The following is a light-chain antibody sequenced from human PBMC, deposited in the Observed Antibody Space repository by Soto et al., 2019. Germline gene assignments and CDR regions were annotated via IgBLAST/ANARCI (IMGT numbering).Light chain of an antibody. CDR2: GAS. Sequence: EIVLTQSPGTLSLSPGERATLSCRASQSLSSSYLAWYQQKPDQSPRLLFYGASSRATGIPDRFSGSGSGTDFTLTRSRLEPEDFAVYYCQQYGTSPYTFGQGTKLEIK. V-gene: IGKV3-20*01. J-gene: IGKJ2*01. CDR1: QSLSSSY. CDR3: QQYGTSPYT.